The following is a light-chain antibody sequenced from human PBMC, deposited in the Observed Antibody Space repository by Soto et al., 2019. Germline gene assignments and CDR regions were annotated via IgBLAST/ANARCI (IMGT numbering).Light chain of an antibody. CDR3: QQYGSSPRT. J-gene: IGKJ2*01. Sequence: EIVLTQSPGTLSLSPGERATLSCRASQSVSSTYLAWYQQKLGKAPRLLIYGASIRATGIPDRFSGSGSGTDFTLTISRLEPEDFAVYYCQQYGSSPRTFGQGTKLDIK. CDR1: QSVSSTY. V-gene: IGKV3-20*01. CDR2: GAS.